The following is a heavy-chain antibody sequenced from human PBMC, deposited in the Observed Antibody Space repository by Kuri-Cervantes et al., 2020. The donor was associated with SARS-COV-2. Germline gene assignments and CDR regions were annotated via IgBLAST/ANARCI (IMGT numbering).Heavy chain of an antibody. CDR3: ARDPFRYYYYMDV. Sequence: GESLKISCAASGFTFSSYSMNWVRQAPGKGLEWVSSISSSSSYIYYADSVKGRFTTSRDNAKNSLYLQMNSLRAEDTAVYYCARDPFRYYYYMDVWGKGTTVTVSS. CDR1: GFTFSSYS. CDR2: ISSSSSYI. J-gene: IGHJ6*03. V-gene: IGHV3-21*01. D-gene: IGHD2/OR15-2a*01.